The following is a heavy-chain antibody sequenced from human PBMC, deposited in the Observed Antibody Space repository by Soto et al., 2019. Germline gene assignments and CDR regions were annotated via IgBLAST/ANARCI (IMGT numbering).Heavy chain of an antibody. J-gene: IGHJ4*02. CDR1: GVSISNNSYY. Sequence: PSETLSLTCTVSGVSISNNSYYWGWIRRPPGKGLEWIGTIYYSGITYYNPSLKSRVTISVDTSKNQFSLRLTSVTAADTAVYYCARHGSNWGPGTLVTVS. V-gene: IGHV4-39*01. CDR2: IYYSGIT. CDR3: ARHGSN.